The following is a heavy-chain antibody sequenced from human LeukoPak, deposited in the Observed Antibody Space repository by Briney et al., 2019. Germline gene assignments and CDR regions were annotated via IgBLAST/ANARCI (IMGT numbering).Heavy chain of an antibody. V-gene: IGHV1-69*04. CDR2: IIPILGIA. D-gene: IGHD3-22*01. J-gene: IGHJ4*02. Sequence: ASVKVSCKASGGTFSSYAISWVRQAPGQGLEWMGRIIPILGIANYAQKFQGRVTITADKSTSTAYMELSSLRSEDTAVYYCAMIPPYYYDSSGYWDYYFDYWGQGTLVTVSS. CDR3: AMIPPYYYDSSGYWDYYFDY. CDR1: GGTFSSYA.